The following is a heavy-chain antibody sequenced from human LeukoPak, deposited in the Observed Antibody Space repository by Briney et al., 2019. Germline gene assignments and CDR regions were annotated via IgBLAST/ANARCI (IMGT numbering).Heavy chain of an antibody. CDR1: GGSISSYY. CDR2: IYYSGST. J-gene: IGHJ6*02. Sequence: SETLSFTCTVSGGSISSYYWSWIRQPPGKGLEWIGYIYYSGSTNYNPSLKSRVTISVDTSKNQFSLKLSSVTAADTAVYYCARVAAAADTVSGMDVWGQGTTVTVSS. D-gene: IGHD6-13*01. CDR3: ARVAAAADTVSGMDV. V-gene: IGHV4-59*01.